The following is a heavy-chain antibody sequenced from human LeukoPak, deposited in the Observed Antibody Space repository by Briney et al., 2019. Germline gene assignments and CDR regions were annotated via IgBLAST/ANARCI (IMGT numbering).Heavy chain of an antibody. D-gene: IGHD3-3*01. CDR3: ARDKEAAVDFWSGYYPL. Sequence: GGSLRLSCAASGFIFSSYWMGWVRQAPGKGLEWVANIKRDGSEKYYVDSVKGRFTISRDNAQNSLYLQMNSQRAEDTAVYYCARDKEAAVDFWSGYYPLWGQGTLVTVSS. CDR2: IKRDGSEK. V-gene: IGHV3-7*01. CDR1: GFIFSSYW. J-gene: IGHJ4*02.